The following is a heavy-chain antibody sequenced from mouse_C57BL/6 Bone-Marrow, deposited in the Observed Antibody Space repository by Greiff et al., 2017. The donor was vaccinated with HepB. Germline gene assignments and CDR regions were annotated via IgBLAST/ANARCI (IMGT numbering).Heavy chain of an antibody. V-gene: IGHV1-61*01. CDR2: IYPSDSET. J-gene: IGHJ1*03. CDR1: GYTFTSYW. CDR3: AAHWYFDV. Sequence: VQLQQPGAELVRPGSSVKLSCKASGYTFTSYWMDWVKQRPGQGLEWIGNIYPSDSETHYNQKFKDKATLTVDKSSSTAYMQLSSLTSEASAVYYCAAHWYFDVWGTGTTVTVSS.